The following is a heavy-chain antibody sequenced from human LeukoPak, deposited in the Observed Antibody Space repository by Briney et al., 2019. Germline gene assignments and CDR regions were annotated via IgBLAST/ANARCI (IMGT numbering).Heavy chain of an antibody. Sequence: GGSLRLSCAVSGFTFSSYWMHWVRQAPGRGLVWVSRINSDGSSTSYADSVKGRFTISRDNAKNTLYLQMNSLRVEDTAVYYCASHCSSTSCLDYWGQGTLVTVSS. CDR1: GFTFSSYW. J-gene: IGHJ4*02. CDR2: INSDGSST. V-gene: IGHV3-74*01. CDR3: ASHCSSTSCLDY. D-gene: IGHD2-2*01.